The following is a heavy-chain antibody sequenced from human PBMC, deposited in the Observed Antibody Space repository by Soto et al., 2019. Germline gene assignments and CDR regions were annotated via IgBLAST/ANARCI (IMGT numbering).Heavy chain of an antibody. V-gene: IGHV3-23*01. CDR3: VKGGSYYDTSGPTFDY. J-gene: IGHJ4*02. D-gene: IGHD3-22*01. CDR2: VTGSGGTT. Sequence: GGSLRLSCAASGFTFSSCAMTWVRQAPGQGLEWVSSVTGSGGTTYYADSVKGQFTISRDNSKSTLYLQMNSLRVEDTAVYYCVKGGSYYDTSGPTFDYWGQGTLVTVSS. CDR1: GFTFSSCA.